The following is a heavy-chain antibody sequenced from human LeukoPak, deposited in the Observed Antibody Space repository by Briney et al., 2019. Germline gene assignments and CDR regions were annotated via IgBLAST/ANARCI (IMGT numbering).Heavy chain of an antibody. CDR3: VRLGGYTVTTGGGFDI. J-gene: IGHJ3*02. CDR2: ISGSGDST. D-gene: IGHD4-17*01. Sequence: GGSLRLSCAVSGFTFSTYAMSWVRQAPGKGLEWVSSISGSGDSTYYADSVKGRFTISRDNSKITIYLQMTSLRAEDTAVYYCVRLGGYTVTTGGGFDIWGQGTMVTVSS. V-gene: IGHV3-23*01. CDR1: GFTFSTYA.